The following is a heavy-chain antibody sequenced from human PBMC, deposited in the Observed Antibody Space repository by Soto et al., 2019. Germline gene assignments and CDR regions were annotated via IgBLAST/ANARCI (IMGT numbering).Heavy chain of an antibody. Sequence: SVKVSCKASGYTFTRSGISWVRQAPGQGLEWMGGISTNNGTANYAQKFQGRVTITADESTSTAYMELSSLRSEDTAVYYCAREDWNDAGRDNWFDPWGQGTLVTVSS. J-gene: IGHJ5*02. D-gene: IGHD1-1*01. V-gene: IGHV1-69*13. CDR1: GYTFTRSG. CDR3: AREDWNDAGRDNWFDP. CDR2: ISTNNGTA.